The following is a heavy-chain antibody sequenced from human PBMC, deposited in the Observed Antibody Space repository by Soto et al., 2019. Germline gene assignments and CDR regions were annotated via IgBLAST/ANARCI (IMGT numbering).Heavy chain of an antibody. D-gene: IGHD2-8*02. CDR3: AKDSPSGGDYWDWFDP. CDR1: GGTFGSYG. J-gene: IGHJ5*02. V-gene: IGHV1-69*01. CDR2: IIPIFGTT. Sequence: QVQLVQSGTEVKKPGSSVKVSCKASGGTFGSYGFSWVRQAPGQGLEWLGGIIPIFGTTNYAQKLQGRVTVTAAESTTTVYMELKRLTSADTAVYYCAKDSPSGGDYWDWFDPWGQGTRVTVPS.